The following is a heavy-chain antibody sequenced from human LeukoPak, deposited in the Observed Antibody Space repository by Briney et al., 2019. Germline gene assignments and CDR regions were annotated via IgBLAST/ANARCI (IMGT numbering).Heavy chain of an antibody. V-gene: IGHV1-46*01. CDR3: ARKWSSRDWFDP. CDR2: INPRGDAT. J-gene: IGHJ5*02. CDR1: GYIFTTYS. Sequence: ASVKVSCKTSGYIFTTYSIYWVRQAPGQGLEWMGVINPRGDATIYAQKFEGRVTMTSDTSTTTVYMELSSLTSEDTGLYYCARKWSSRDWFDPWGQGTLVTVSS. D-gene: IGHD2-8*01.